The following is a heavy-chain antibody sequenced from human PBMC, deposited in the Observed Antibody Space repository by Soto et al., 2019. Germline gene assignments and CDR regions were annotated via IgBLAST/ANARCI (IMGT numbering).Heavy chain of an antibody. J-gene: IGHJ6*02. CDR1: GYTFTSYG. V-gene: IGHV1-18*01. CDR3: AREDIVVVPAAMSDYYGMDV. Sequence: QVQLVQSGAEVKKPGASVKVSCKASGYTFTSYGISWVRQAPGQGLEWMGWISAYNGNTNYAQKLQGRVTMTTDTNTSTAYMELRSLRSDDTAVYYCAREDIVVVPAAMSDYYGMDVLGQETTVTVSS. D-gene: IGHD2-2*01. CDR2: ISAYNGNT.